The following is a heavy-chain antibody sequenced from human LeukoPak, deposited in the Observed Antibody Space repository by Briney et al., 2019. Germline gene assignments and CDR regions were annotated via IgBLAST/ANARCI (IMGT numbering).Heavy chain of an antibody. V-gene: IGHV3-23*01. Sequence: GGSLRLSCVASGFTFDDYAMHWVRQAPGKGLEWVSAISGSGGSTYYADSVKGRFTISRDNSKNTLYLQMNSLRAEDTAVYYCAKVGKQQLSFDYWGQGTLVTVSS. CDR3: AKVGKQQLSFDY. J-gene: IGHJ4*02. D-gene: IGHD6-13*01. CDR1: GFTFDDYA. CDR2: ISGSGGST.